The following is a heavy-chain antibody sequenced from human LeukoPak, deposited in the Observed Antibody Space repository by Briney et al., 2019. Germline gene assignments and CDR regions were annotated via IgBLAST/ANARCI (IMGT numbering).Heavy chain of an antibody. D-gene: IGHD6-19*01. CDR1: GYTFTSYD. J-gene: IGHJ3*02. CDR3: ARKKYTSGWYYAFDI. V-gene: IGHV1-8*03. Sequence: GASVKVSCKASGYTFTSYDINWVRQATGQGLEWMGWMNPNSGNTDYAQKFQGRVTITRNTSISTAYMELTSLTSEDTAVYYCARKKYTSGWYYAFDIWDQGTMVTVSS. CDR2: MNPNSGNT.